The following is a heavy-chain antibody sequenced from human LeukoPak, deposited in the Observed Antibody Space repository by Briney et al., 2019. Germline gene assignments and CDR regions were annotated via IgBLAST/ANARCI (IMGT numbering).Heavy chain of an antibody. CDR3: ARVPPFMVRGADAFDI. D-gene: IGHD3-10*01. V-gene: IGHV4-39*07. CDR1: GGSISSSRYY. J-gene: IGHJ3*02. Sequence: SETLSLTCTVSGGSISSSRYYWGWIRQPPGKGLEWIGSIYYSGSTFYNPSLKSRVTISVHTSKNQFSLKLSSVTAADTAEYYCARVPPFMVRGADAFDIWGQGTMVTVSS. CDR2: IYYSGST.